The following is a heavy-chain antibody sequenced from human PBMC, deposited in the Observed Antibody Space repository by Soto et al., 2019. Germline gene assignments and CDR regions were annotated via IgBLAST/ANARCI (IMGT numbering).Heavy chain of an antibody. CDR3: ARDPGVAARPGYFDY. CDR2: IKQDGSEK. Sequence: PGGSLRLSCAASGFTFSSYWMSWVRQAPGKGLEWVANIKQDGSEKYYVDSVKGRFTISRDNAKNSLYLQMNSLRAEDTAVYYCARDPGVAARPGYFDYWGQGTLVTVSS. D-gene: IGHD6-6*01. CDR1: GFTFSSYW. V-gene: IGHV3-7*03. J-gene: IGHJ4*02.